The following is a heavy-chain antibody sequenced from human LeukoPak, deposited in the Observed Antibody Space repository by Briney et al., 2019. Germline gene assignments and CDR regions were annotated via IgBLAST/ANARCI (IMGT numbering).Heavy chain of an antibody. D-gene: IGHD3-10*01. CDR2: IYSSGTT. Sequence: SSETLSLTCAVYGGSFSSYYWSWIRQPAGKGPEFIGRIYSSGTTTYNPSLQSRVTMSVDTSKNQFSLKLSSVTAADTAMYYCARETDASGSYYDAFDIWGQGTLVTVSS. J-gene: IGHJ3*02. CDR3: ARETDASGSYYDAFDI. V-gene: IGHV4-4*07. CDR1: GGSFSSYY.